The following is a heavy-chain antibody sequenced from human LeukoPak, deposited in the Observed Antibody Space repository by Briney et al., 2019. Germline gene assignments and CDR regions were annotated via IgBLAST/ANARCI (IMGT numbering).Heavy chain of an antibody. V-gene: IGHV3-74*01. CDR3: ARVFYCSGGSCYSGPFDY. Sequence: GGSLRLSCAASGFTFSSYWMHWVRQAPGKGLVWVSRINTDGSSTSYADSVKGRFTISRDNAKNTLYLQMDGLRAEDTAVYYCARVFYCSGGSCYSGPFDYWGQGTLVTVSS. CDR1: GFTFSSYW. J-gene: IGHJ4*02. D-gene: IGHD2-15*01. CDR2: INTDGSST.